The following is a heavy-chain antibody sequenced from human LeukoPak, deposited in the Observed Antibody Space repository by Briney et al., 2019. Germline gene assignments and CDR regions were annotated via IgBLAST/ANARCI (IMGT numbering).Heavy chain of an antibody. CDR1: GFTFSSYW. CDR2: MKPDGSEI. J-gene: IGHJ4*02. Sequence: GGSLRLSCAASGFTFSSYWMHWVRQAPGKGLEWVANMKPDGSEIFYVDSVKGRFTISRENSKNRLYLQMNSLRAEDTAVYYCARAEGYGGELDSWGQGTLVTVSS. V-gene: IGHV3-7*01. CDR3: ARAEGYGGELDS. D-gene: IGHD4-23*01.